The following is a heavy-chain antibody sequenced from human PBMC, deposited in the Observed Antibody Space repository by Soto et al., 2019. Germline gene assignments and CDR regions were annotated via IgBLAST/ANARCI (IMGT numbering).Heavy chain of an antibody. Sequence: PGGSLRLSCAASGFTFSSYGMHWVRQAPGKGLEWVAVISYDGSNKYYADSVKGRFTISRDNSKNTLYLQMNSLRAEDTAVYYCAKDHIAVADSYEVFDYWGQGTLVTVSS. J-gene: IGHJ4*02. CDR2: ISYDGSNK. V-gene: IGHV3-30*18. CDR1: GFTFSSYG. CDR3: AKDHIAVADSYEVFDY. D-gene: IGHD6-19*01.